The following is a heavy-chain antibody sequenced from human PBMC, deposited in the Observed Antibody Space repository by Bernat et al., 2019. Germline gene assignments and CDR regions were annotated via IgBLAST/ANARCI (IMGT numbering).Heavy chain of an antibody. CDR2: IRSKANSYAT. V-gene: IGHV3-73*01. D-gene: IGHD3-16*01. J-gene: IGHJ4*02. CDR3: TGGSLYYFDY. Sequence: EVQLVESGGGLVQPGGSLKLSCAASGFTFSGSAMHWVRQASGKGLEWVGRIRSKANSYATAYAASVKGRFTISRDDSKNTAYLQMKSLKTEDTAVYYCTGGSLYYFDYWGQGTLVTVSS. CDR1: GFTFSGSA.